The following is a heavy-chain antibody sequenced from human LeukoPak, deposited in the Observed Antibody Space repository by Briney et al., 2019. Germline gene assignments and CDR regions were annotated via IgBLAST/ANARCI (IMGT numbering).Heavy chain of an antibody. V-gene: IGHV4-34*01. CDR3: ASSILTPIGNWFDP. D-gene: IGHD3-9*01. Sequence: PSETLSLTCAVYGGSFSGYYWSWIRQPPGKGLEWIGEINHSGSTNYNPSLKSRVTISVDTSKNQFSLKLSSVTAADTAVYYCASSILTPIGNWFDPWGRGTLVTVSS. CDR1: GGSFSGYY. J-gene: IGHJ5*02. CDR2: INHSGST.